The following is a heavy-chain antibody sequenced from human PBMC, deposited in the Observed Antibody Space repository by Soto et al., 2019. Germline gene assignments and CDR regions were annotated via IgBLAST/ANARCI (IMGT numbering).Heavy chain of an antibody. CDR2: ISWNSGSI. CDR1: GFTFDDYA. J-gene: IGHJ4*02. CDR3: AKDRGLVLSFYFDY. D-gene: IGHD6-19*01. Sequence: EVQLVESGGGLVQPGRSLRLSCAASGFTFDDYAMHWVRQAPGKGLEWVSGISWNSGSIGYADSVKGRFTISRDNAKNSLYLQINSLRAEDTAFYYCAKDRGLVLSFYFDYWGQGTLVTVSS. V-gene: IGHV3-9*01.